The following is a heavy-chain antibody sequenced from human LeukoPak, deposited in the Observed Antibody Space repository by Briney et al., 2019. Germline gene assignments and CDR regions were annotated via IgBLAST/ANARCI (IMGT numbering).Heavy chain of an antibody. D-gene: IGHD3-10*01. CDR2: ITSNGGST. Sequence: GGSLRLSCSASGFTFSTFPMHWVRQAPGKGLEYVSGITSNGGSTYYADSVKGRFTISRDNSKNTLYLQMNSLRAEDTAVYYCARALHLWFGMDEGWFDPWGQGTLVTVSS. CDR3: ARALHLWFGMDEGWFDP. V-gene: IGHV3-64*04. J-gene: IGHJ5*02. CDR1: GFTFSTFP.